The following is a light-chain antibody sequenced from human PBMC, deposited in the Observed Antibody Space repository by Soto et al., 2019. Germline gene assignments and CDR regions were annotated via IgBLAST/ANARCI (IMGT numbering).Light chain of an antibody. CDR2: TAS. J-gene: IGKJ4*01. Sequence: DIQMTQSPSSLSAFVGDRVTTTCRASQSISTYLNWYQQKPGKAPKLLIYTASSLQSGVPSRFSGSGSGTDFTLTISSLQPEDFATYYCQQSYSTPPVTFGGGTKVDIK. CDR1: QSISTY. CDR3: QQSYSTPPVT. V-gene: IGKV1-39*01.